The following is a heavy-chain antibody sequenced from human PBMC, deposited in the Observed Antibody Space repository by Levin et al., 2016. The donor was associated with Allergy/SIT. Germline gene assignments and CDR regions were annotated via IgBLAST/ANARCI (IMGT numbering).Heavy chain of an antibody. CDR2: LSYTGTT. D-gene: IGHD3-22*01. CDR3: ARGRSYYFDSGAYQRAFDI. Sequence: SETLSLTCNVSGDSVSSGSFYWSWIRQPRGRGLEFVGFLSYTGTTNYNPSLKSRVTVSVDTSKNQFSLRLKSVTAADTAIYYCARGRSYYFDSGAYQRAFDIWGQGAMVIVSS. J-gene: IGHJ3*02. V-gene: IGHV4-61*01. CDR1: GDSVSSGSFY.